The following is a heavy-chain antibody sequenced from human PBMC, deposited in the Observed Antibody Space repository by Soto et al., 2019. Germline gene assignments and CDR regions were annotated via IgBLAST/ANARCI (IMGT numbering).Heavy chain of an antibody. J-gene: IGHJ4*02. CDR2: ISGSGGST. CDR1: GFTFSSYA. CDR3: AKDANRMVRGVILGYFDY. V-gene: IGHV3-23*01. D-gene: IGHD3-10*01. Sequence: GGSLRLSCAASGFTFSSYAMSWVRQAPGKGLEWVSAISGSGGSTYYADSVKGRFTISRDNSKNTLYLQMNSLRAEDTAVYYCAKDANRMVRGVILGYFDYWGQGTLVTVSS.